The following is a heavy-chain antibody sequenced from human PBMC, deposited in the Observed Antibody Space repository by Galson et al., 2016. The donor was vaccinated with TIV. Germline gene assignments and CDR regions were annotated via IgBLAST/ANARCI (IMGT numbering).Heavy chain of an antibody. CDR2: TYYRSKWYN. J-gene: IGHJ6*02. CDR3: SRDRTLSGYYYNGMDV. CDR1: GDSVSSNSA. D-gene: IGHD1/OR15-1a*01. Sequence: CAISGDSVSSNSAWNWIRQSPSRGLEWLGRTYYRSKWYNDYALSVKSRKTINPDTSKNQFSLQLNSMNPEETAVYYCSRDRTLSGYYYNGMDVWGQGITFTVSS. V-gene: IGHV6-1*01.